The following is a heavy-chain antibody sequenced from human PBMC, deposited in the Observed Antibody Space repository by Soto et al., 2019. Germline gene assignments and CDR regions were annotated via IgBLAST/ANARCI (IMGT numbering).Heavy chain of an antibody. J-gene: IGHJ4*02. V-gene: IGHV3-7*01. Sequence: EVQLVESGGGLVQPGGSLRLSCAASGFTFSTYWMTWVRQPPGKGLEWVANMDQDGSETYYVDSVRGRFTVSRDNAKNSLYLQMNSLRVEDTAVYYCVFGGNFFIYWGQGTLVNVSP. CDR1: GFTFSTYW. CDR2: MDQDGSET. CDR3: VFGGNFFIY. D-gene: IGHD3-16*01.